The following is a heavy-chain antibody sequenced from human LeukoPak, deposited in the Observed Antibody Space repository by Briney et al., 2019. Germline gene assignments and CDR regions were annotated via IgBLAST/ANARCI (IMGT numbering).Heavy chain of an antibody. D-gene: IGHD1-26*01. J-gene: IGHJ4*02. V-gene: IGHV4-38-2*02. Sequence: PSETLSLTCTVSHYSISSNYYRGWIRQPPGKGLEWIGSIYHSGSTYYNPSLKSRVTISVDTSKNQFSLKLSSVTAADTAVFYCARENSGSYREFDYWGQGTLVTVSS. CDR2: IYHSGST. CDR1: HYSISSNYY. CDR3: ARENSGSYREFDY.